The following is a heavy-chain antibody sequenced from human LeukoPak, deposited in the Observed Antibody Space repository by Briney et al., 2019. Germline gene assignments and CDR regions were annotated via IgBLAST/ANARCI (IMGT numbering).Heavy chain of an antibody. D-gene: IGHD3-3*01. CDR1: GFTFGDYA. Sequence: GGSLRLSCTASGFTFGDYAMSWVRQAPGKGLEWVGFIRSKAYGGTTEYAASVKGRFTISRDDPKSIAYLQMNSLKTEDTAVYYCTRGPPGAEWLLYYYYYMDVWGKGTTVTVSS. J-gene: IGHJ6*03. V-gene: IGHV3-49*04. CDR2: IRSKAYGGTT. CDR3: TRGPPGAEWLLYYYYYMDV.